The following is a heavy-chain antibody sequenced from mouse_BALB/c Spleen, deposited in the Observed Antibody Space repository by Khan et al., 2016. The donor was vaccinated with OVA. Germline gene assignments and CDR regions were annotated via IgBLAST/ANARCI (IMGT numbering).Heavy chain of an antibody. J-gene: IGHJ2*01. Sequence: VQLQQSGAELGRPGSSVKLSCKTSGSTFTSYGIKWVKQRPGQGLEWIGYIYPGNGYTEYNEKFQGKAILTSDTSSNTAYMQLRSLTSEDSAIYFCTTSYYGYYFDYGGRGTTVAVSS. D-gene: IGHD2-10*01. V-gene: IGHV1S134*01. CDR1: GSTFTSYG. CDR3: TTSYYGYYFDY. CDR2: IYPGNGYT.